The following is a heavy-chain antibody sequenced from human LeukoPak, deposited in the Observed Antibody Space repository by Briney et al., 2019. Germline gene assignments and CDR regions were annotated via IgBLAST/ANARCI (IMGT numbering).Heavy chain of an antibody. CDR1: GYSFTSYW. Sequence: GESLKISCKGSGYSFTSYWIGWVRQMPGKGLEWMGIIYPGDSDTRYSPSFQGQVTISADKSISTAYLQWGSLKASDTAMYCCARLSTVVTPAYFDYWGQGTLVTVSS. J-gene: IGHJ4*02. V-gene: IGHV5-51*01. D-gene: IGHD4-23*01. CDR3: ARLSTVVTPAYFDY. CDR2: IYPGDSDT.